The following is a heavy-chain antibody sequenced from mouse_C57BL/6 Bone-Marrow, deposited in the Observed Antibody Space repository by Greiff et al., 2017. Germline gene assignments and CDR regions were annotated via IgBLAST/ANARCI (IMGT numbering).Heavy chain of an antibody. J-gene: IGHJ3*01. CDR2: IDPETGGT. Sequence: VKLMESGAELVRPGASVTLSCKASGYTFTDYEMHWVKQTPVHGLEWIGAIDPETGGTAYNQKFKGKAILTADKSSSTAYMELRSLTSEDSAVYYCTRRDYGAYWGQGTLVTVSA. D-gene: IGHD2-4*01. V-gene: IGHV1-15*01. CDR3: TRRDYGAY. CDR1: GYTFTDYE.